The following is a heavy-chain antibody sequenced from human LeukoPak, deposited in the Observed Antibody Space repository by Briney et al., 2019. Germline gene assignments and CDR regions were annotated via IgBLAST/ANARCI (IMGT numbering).Heavy chain of an antibody. CDR1: GFSLSTSGMR. J-gene: IGHJ4*02. V-gene: IGHV2-70*04. CDR2: IDWDDEK. D-gene: IGHD5-18*01. CDR3: ARIRGGNTYGFDY. Sequence: SGPALVKPTQTLTLTCTFSGFSLSTSGMRMNLIRQPPGKALGWTARIDWDDEKFYSTSLKTMLTISKDTSKNQVVLTMTNMDPVDTATYYCARIRGGNTYGFDYWGQGTLVTVSS.